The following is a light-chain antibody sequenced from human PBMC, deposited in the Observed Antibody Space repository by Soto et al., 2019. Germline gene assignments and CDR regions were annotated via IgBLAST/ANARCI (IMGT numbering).Light chain of an antibody. J-gene: IGKJ1*01. CDR2: DAS. CDR1: QTIDNW. V-gene: IGKV1-5*01. CDR3: QQYSNYSPCT. Sequence: IQMTQSPSTLSASVGDRVTITCRASQTIDNWLAWYRQKPGKAPNLLIYDASILQSEVPSRFSCSGSGTEFTLNINSLQPDDFATFYCQQYSNYSPCTFGQGTEVEIK.